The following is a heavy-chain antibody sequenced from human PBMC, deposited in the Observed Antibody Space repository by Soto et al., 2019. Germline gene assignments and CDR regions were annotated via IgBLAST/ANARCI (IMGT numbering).Heavy chain of an antibody. CDR1: GYSFTAYW. Sequence: GESLKISCKASGYSFTAYWIAWVRQMPGKGLEWMGIIYPGDSGIRYSPSFQGQVTISADKSINTAYLQWSSLKASDTAMYYCARQDGFGLYYFDYWGQGTLVTVSS. D-gene: IGHD3-10*01. V-gene: IGHV5-51*01. CDR3: ARQDGFGLYYFDY. CDR2: IYPGDSGI. J-gene: IGHJ4*02.